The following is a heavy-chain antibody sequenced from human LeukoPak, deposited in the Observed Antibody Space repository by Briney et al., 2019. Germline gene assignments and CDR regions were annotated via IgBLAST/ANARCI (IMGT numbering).Heavy chain of an antibody. Sequence: PGGSLRLSCAASGFTFSIYAMSWVRQAPGKGLEWVSAISVTGGTTNFADSVKGRFTISRDNSKNTLYLQMNSLRAEDTAVYYCARDSGHAFDVWGQATMVTVSS. V-gene: IGHV3-23*01. D-gene: IGHD6-25*01. CDR2: ISVTGGTT. CDR1: GFTFSIYA. CDR3: ARDSGHAFDV. J-gene: IGHJ3*01.